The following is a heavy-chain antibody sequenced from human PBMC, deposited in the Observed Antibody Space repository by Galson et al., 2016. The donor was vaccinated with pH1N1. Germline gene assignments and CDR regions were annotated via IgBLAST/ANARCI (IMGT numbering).Heavy chain of an antibody. CDR3: ARGNSYYGDYLGY. CDR2: IWYDGSNK. D-gene: IGHD4-17*01. CDR1: GFTFSSYG. J-gene: IGHJ4*02. V-gene: IGHV3-33*01. Sequence: SLRLSCAASGFTFSSYGMHWVRQAPGKGLEWVAVIWYDGSNKYYADSVKCRFTISRDNYKNTLYLQMNSLRAEDTAVYYCARGNSYYGDYLGYWGQGTLVTVSS.